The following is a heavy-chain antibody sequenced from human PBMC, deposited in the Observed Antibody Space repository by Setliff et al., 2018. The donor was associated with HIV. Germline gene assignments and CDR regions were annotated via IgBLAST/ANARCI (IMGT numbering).Heavy chain of an antibody. D-gene: IGHD6-13*01. Sequence: GESLKISCQGSGYTFPHAWIGWVRQMPGKGLEWMGIIYPGDSDTRYSPSFQGQVTISADKSISTAYLQWSSLKASDTAMYYCARRMWQQDSKFMYYFDYWGQGTLVTVSS. CDR3: ARRMWQQDSKFMYYFDY. CDR2: IYPGDSDT. J-gene: IGHJ4*02. CDR1: GYTFPHAW. V-gene: IGHV5-51*01.